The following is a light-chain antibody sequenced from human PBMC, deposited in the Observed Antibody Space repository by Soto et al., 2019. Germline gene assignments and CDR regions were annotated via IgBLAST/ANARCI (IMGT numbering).Light chain of an antibody. CDR1: QSVSSGY. Sequence: EIVLTQSPATLSLSPGERATLSCGASQSVSSGYLAWYQQKPGLAPRVLIFDASTRATGIPDMFSGSGSGTDFTLIISRLEPEDFAVYYCQQYGSSPVTFGGGTKVEI. J-gene: IGKJ4*01. CDR3: QQYGSSPVT. CDR2: DAS. V-gene: IGKV3D-20*01.